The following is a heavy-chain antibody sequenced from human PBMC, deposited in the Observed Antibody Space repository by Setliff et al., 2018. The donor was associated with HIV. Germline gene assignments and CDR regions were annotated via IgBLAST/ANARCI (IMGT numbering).Heavy chain of an antibody. J-gene: IGHJ5*02. CDR1: GGSISGGDYY. Sequence: SETLSLTCTVSGGSISGGDYYWSWICQPPGQGLEWIGNSYDSESNYYNPSIRSRVTISVDTSKNHVSLKPNSVTAAATAVYYCARAPGPYGDYNWFDPWGQGALVTVSS. CDR3: ARAPGPYGDYNWFDP. V-gene: IGHV4-30-4*08. CDR2: SYDSESN. D-gene: IGHD4-17*01.